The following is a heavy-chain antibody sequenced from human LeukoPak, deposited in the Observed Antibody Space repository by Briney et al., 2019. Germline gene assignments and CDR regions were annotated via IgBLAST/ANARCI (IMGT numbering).Heavy chain of an antibody. Sequence: ASVKVSCKASGYTFTSYGISWVRQAPGQGLEWMGWISAYNGNTNCAQKLQGRVTMTTDTSTSTAYMELRSLRSDDTAVYYCARVDSGWYKENWFDPWGQGTLVTVSS. J-gene: IGHJ5*02. CDR2: ISAYNGNT. CDR1: GYTFTSYG. V-gene: IGHV1-18*01. D-gene: IGHD6-19*01. CDR3: ARVDSGWYKENWFDP.